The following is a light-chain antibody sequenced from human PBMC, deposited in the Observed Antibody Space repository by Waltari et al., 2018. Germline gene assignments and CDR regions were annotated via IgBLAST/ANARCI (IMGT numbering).Light chain of an antibody. CDR1: DPNLPRNS. J-gene: IGLJ3*02. CDR3: AAWDDSRNGWV. CDR2: RNN. V-gene: IGLV1-44*01. Sequence: QSVLTQPPSASGTPGQTVTISCSGGDPNLPRNSVNWYQKFPGAAPKLLIFRNNQRPSGVPDRFSGSKSGTSASLAISGLQSEDASDYFCAAWDDSRNGWVFGEGTRVAVL.